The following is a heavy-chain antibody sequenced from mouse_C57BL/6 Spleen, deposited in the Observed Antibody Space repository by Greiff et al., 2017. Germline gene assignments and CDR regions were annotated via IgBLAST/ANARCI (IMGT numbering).Heavy chain of an antibody. V-gene: IGHV1-62-2*01. CDR1: GYTFTEYT. Sequence: QVQLQQSGAELVKPGASVKLSCKASGYTFTEYTIHWVKQRPGQGLEWIGWFCPGGGSLQYNEKFKDKATLTAAKSSRTVYLELSRLTSEDSAVYVCARHEALRGYCAVWGTGTTVTVSS. CDR3: ARHEALRGYCAV. CDR2: FCPGGGSL. J-gene: IGHJ1*03.